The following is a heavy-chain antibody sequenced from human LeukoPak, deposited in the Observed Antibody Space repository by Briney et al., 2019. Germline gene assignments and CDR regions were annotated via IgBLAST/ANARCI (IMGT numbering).Heavy chain of an antibody. CDR2: IIPMFGTA. D-gene: IGHD3-3*01. CDR1: GGTFSSYA. CDR3: ARDRYYDFWSGSHYFDY. Sequence: SVKVSCKASGGTFSSYAINWVRQAPGQGLEWMGGIIPMFGTANYAQKFQGRVTITAGKSTSTAYMELSSLRSEDTAVYYCARDRYYDFWSGSHYFDYWGQGTLVTVSS. J-gene: IGHJ4*02. V-gene: IGHV1-69*06.